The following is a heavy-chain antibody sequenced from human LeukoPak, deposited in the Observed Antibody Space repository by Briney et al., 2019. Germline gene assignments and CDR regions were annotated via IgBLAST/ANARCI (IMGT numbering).Heavy chain of an antibody. CDR2: IYHSGST. V-gene: IGHV4-4*02. J-gene: IGHJ6*03. D-gene: IGHD3-10*01. Sequence: SGTLSLTCAVSSGSISSSNWWSWVRQPPGKGLEWIGEIYHSGSTNYNPSLKSRVTISVDKSKNQFSLKLSSVTAADTAVYYCARLHITMVRGGQMPRFGSLHYMDVWGKGTTVTISS. CDR1: SGSISSSNW. CDR3: ARLHITMVRGGQMPRFGSLHYMDV.